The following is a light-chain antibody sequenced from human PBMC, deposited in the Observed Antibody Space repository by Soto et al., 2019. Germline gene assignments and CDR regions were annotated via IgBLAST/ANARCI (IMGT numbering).Light chain of an antibody. CDR2: DVS. V-gene: IGLV2-14*01. J-gene: IGLJ1*01. CDR1: SSDVGGYNY. CDR3: SSYTSSSTLYV. Sequence: QSVLTKPASVSVSPGQSITISCTGTSSDVGGYNYVSWYQQHPGKAPKLVIYDVSNRPSGVSNRLSGSKSGNTASLTISGLQAEDEADYYCSSYTSSSTLYVFGTGTKVTVL.